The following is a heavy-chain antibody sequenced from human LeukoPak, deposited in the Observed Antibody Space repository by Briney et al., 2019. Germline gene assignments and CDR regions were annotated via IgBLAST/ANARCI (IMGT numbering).Heavy chain of an antibody. Sequence: ASVKVSCKASGGTFISYAISWVRQAPGQGLEWMGWISAYNGNTNYAQKLQGRVTMTTDTSTSTAYMELRSLRSDDTAVYYCARVATNYYDSSGYYYPDAFDIWGQGTMVTVSS. V-gene: IGHV1-18*01. CDR1: GGTFISYA. D-gene: IGHD3-22*01. CDR2: ISAYNGNT. CDR3: ARVATNYYDSSGYYYPDAFDI. J-gene: IGHJ3*02.